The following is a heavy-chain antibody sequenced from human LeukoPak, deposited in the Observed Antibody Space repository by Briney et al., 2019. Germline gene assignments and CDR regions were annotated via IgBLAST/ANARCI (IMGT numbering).Heavy chain of an antibody. Sequence: GGSLRLSCVASGFTFSSYWMSWVRQAPGKGLEWVANIKQDGSEEYYVDSVKGRFTISRDNAKNSLYLQMNSLRAEDTAVYYCARERLWLGDRAFDIWGQGTMVTVS. CDR1: GFTFSSYW. CDR2: IKQDGSEE. J-gene: IGHJ3*02. CDR3: ARERLWLGDRAFDI. V-gene: IGHV3-7*01. D-gene: IGHD5-18*01.